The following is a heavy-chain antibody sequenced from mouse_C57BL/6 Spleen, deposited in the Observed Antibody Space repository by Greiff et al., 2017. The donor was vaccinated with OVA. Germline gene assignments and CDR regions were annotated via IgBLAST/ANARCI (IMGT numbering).Heavy chain of an antibody. J-gene: IGHJ3*01. D-gene: IGHD2-3*01. Sequence: EVQLQESGPGLVKPSQSLSLTCSVTGYSITSGYYLNWIRQFPGNKLEWMGYISYDGSNNYNPSLKNRISITRDTSKNQFFLKLNSVTTEDTATYYCAREDGYLAYWGQGTLVTVSA. V-gene: IGHV3-6*01. CDR2: ISYDGSN. CDR1: GYSITSGYY. CDR3: AREDGYLAY.